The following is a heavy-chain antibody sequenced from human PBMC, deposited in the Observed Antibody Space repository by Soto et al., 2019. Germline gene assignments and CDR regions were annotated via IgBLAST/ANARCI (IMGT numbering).Heavy chain of an antibody. J-gene: IGHJ3*02. V-gene: IGHV1-18*01. D-gene: IGHD6-13*01. CDR3: ARPYSSSWSHDSSAGFDI. CDR1: GYTFTSYG. CDR2: ISAYNGNT. Sequence: ASVKVSCKASGYTFTSYGISWVRQAPGQGLEWMGWISAYNGNTNYAQKLQGRVTMTTDTSTSTAYMELRSLRSDDTAVYYCARPYSSSWSHDSSAGFDIRGQGTMVTVSS.